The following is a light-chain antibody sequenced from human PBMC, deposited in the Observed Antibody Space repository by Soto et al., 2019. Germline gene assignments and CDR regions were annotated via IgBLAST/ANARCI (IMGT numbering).Light chain of an antibody. J-gene: IGKJ1*01. V-gene: IGKV1-5*03. CDR1: QSISSW. CDR2: KAS. Sequence: DIQMTQSPSTLSASVGDRVTITCRASQSISSWLAWYQQKPGKAPKLLINKASSLESGVPSRFSGFGSGTDFTLTISSLQPEDFATYYCQQSYRSPPTFGQGTKVDIK. CDR3: QQSYRSPPT.